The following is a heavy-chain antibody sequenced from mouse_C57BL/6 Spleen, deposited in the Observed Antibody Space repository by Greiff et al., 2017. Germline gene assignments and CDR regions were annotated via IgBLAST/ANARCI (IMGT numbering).Heavy chain of an antibody. D-gene: IGHD2-5*01. CDR1: GYAFSSSW. J-gene: IGHJ4*01. V-gene: IGHV1-82*01. CDR3: ASEATYYSNYAMDY. CDR2: IYPGDGDT. Sequence: VKLQESGPELVKPGASVKISCKASGYAFSSSWMNWVKQRPGKGLEWIGRIYPGDGDTNYNGKFKGKATLTADKSSSTAYMQLSSLTSEDSAVYFCASEATYYSNYAMDYWGQGTSVTVSS.